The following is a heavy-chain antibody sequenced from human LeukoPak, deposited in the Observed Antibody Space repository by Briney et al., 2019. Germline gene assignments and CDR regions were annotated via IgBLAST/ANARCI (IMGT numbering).Heavy chain of an antibody. V-gene: IGHV1-18*01. Sequence: ASVTVSCKASVYPFDNFRLTWVRQAPGQGLAWMGWISAYNGNTHYAQKFRGRLTFTTETSTSTAYLELRSLKSDDTAVYYCARDRVGGDLTGVSLYWGQGTLVTVSS. D-gene: IGHD4-17*01. J-gene: IGHJ4*01. CDR2: ISAYNGNT. CDR3: ARDRVGGDLTGVSLY. CDR1: VYPFDNFR.